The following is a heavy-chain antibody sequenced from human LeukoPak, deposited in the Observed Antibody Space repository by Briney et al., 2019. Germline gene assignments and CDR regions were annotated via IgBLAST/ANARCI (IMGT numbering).Heavy chain of an antibody. CDR2: ISYDGSNK. J-gene: IGHJ4*02. D-gene: IGHD3-22*01. V-gene: IGHV3-30*04. CDR1: GFTFSNYA. Sequence: GGSLRLSCAASGFTFSNYAMHWIRQAPGKGLEWVAVISYDGSNKYYADSVKGRFTISRDNSKNTLYLQMNSLRTEDTALYYCARDSSGAAGSRPDYWGQGTLVTVSS. CDR3: ARDSSGAAGSRPDY.